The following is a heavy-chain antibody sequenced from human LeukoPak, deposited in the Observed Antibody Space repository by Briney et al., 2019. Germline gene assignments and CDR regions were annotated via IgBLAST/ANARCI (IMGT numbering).Heavy chain of an antibody. Sequence: GGSLRLSCAASGFTFDRYSMNWVRQAPGKGLEWVSSISGSSNYIYYADSVKGRFTISRGNAKNSLYLQMNSLRVEDTAVYYCARDESGDNDAFDIWGQGTMVTVSS. CDR2: ISGSSNYI. D-gene: IGHD2-21*01. J-gene: IGHJ3*02. CDR3: ARDESGDNDAFDI. V-gene: IGHV3-21*01. CDR1: GFTFDRYS.